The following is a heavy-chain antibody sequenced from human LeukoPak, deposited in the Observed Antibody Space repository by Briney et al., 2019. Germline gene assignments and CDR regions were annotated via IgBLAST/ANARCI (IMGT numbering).Heavy chain of an antibody. Sequence: ASVNVSCKASGYTFTSYGISWVRQAPGQGLEWMGWISAYNGNTNYAQKLQGRVTMTTDTSTSTAYMELRSLRSDDTAVYYSARAPSPYSSSWYVWGQGTLVTVSS. CDR2: ISAYNGNT. CDR3: ARAPSPYSSSWYV. D-gene: IGHD6-13*01. CDR1: GYTFTSYG. V-gene: IGHV1-18*01. J-gene: IGHJ4*02.